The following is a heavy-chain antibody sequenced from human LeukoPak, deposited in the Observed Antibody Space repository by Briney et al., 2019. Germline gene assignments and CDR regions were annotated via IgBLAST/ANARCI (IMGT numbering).Heavy chain of an antibody. CDR3: ARDRNGYRDSRGDY. CDR2: ISPYNGIT. CDR1: GYTFNSNG. V-gene: IGHV1-18*01. D-gene: IGHD3-16*02. J-gene: IGHJ4*02. Sequence: ASVKVSCKASGYTFNSNGVSWVRQAPGQGLEWMGWISPYNGITTYAQKFQGRVTMTADTSTNTANMELRSLRSDDTAVYYCARDRNGYRDSRGDYWGQGTLVTVSS.